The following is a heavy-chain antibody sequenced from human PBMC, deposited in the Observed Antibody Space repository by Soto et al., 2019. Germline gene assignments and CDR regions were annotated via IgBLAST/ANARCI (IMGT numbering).Heavy chain of an antibody. J-gene: IGHJ6*02. CDR2: INTDNGKT. CDR3: ARGITFGVVLNGMDV. D-gene: IGHD3-16*01. V-gene: IGHV1-18*01. Sequence: QVQLVQSGAEVKKPGASVKVTCTASGYTFTSYGITWVRQAPGQGLEWMGWINTDNGKTYYAQKLQGRVTMTTDTSTTTAYMELRSLKSDDTAVYYCARGITFGVVLNGMDVWGQGTTVTVSS. CDR1: GYTFTSYG.